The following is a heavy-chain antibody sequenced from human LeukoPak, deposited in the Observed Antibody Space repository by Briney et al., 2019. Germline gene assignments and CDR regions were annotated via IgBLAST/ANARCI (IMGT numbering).Heavy chain of an antibody. CDR2: ISSTGSYI. J-gene: IGHJ4*02. V-gene: IGHV3-21*01. CDR3: ARNHHGGITVTLDY. Sequence: PGGSLRLSCAASGFTFSSYSMNWVRQAPGKGLEWVSSISSTGSYIYYADSVKGRFTISRDNAKNSLYLQMNSLRAEDTAVYYCARNHHGGITVTLDYWGQGTLVTVSS. CDR1: GFTFSSYS. D-gene: IGHD4-17*01.